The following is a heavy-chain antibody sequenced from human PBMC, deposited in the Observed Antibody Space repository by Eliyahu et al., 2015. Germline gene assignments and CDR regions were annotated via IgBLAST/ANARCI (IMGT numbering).Heavy chain of an antibody. CDR2: IAHDGSNK. CDR1: GFSFSTYG. Sequence: QVQLVESGGRVVEPGRSLRLSCAASGFSFSTYGMHWVRQAPGKGLEWVAVIAHDGSNKYYADSMKGRFTISRDNSKNTLYLQMNSLRAEDTAVYYCAKDGEDYGPVWGQGTTVTVSS. D-gene: IGHD4-17*01. V-gene: IGHV3-30*18. J-gene: IGHJ6*02. CDR3: AKDGEDYGPV.